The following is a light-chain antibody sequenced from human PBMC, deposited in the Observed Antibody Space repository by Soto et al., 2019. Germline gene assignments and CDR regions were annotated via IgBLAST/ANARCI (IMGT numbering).Light chain of an antibody. J-gene: IGKJ4*01. CDR1: QNIDIY. Sequence: DIQMTQSPSSLSASVGDRVTITCRASQNIDIYLHWYQQKPGTAPKLLIYGASSLQSGVPSRFSGSGSGTDFTLTIRSLQPEDFATYNYQQTSNTPQTFGGGTKVEIK. CDR2: GAS. CDR3: QQTSNTPQT. V-gene: IGKV1-39*01.